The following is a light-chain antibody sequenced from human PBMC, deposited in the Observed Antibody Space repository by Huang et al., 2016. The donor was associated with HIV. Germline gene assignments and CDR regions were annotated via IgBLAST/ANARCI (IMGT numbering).Light chain of an antibody. Sequence: DIVMTQSPKSLSVSLGGLATINCKSSRTVLNSSSNKNFLAWYQQNPGQPPRLLIYWASTRQSGVPDRFSGCGSGTDFTLTISSLQAEDVAVYVCQQYHSTPPTFGQGTRLEIK. CDR2: WAS. CDR1: RTVLNSSSNKNF. J-gene: IGKJ2*01. CDR3: QQYHSTPPT. V-gene: IGKV4-1*01.